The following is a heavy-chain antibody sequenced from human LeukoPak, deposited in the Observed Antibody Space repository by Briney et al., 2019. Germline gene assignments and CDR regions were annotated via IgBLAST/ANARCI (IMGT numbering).Heavy chain of an antibody. CDR1: RFTFSTYW. CDR2: INSDGSST. CDR3: VREYPASFDY. Sequence: GGSLRLSCAASRFTFSTYWMHWVRQAPGKGLVWVSRINSDGSSTSYTDSVKGRFTISRGNAKNTLYLQMNSLRAEDMGVYYCVREYPASFDYWGQGTLVTVSS. V-gene: IGHV3-74*01. J-gene: IGHJ4*02.